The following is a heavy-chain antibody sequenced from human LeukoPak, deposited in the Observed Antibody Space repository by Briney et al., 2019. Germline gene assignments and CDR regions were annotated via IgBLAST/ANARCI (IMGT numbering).Heavy chain of an antibody. Sequence: EASVKVSCKASGYTFTSYDNNWVRQATGQGLEWMGWMNPNSGNTGYAQKFQGRVTMTRNTSTSTVYMELSSLRSEDTAVYYCARGRVHGYNHPENYWGQGTLVTVSS. CDR3: ARGRVHGYNHPENY. CDR1: GYTFTSYD. D-gene: IGHD5-24*01. CDR2: MNPNSGNT. J-gene: IGHJ4*02. V-gene: IGHV1-8*01.